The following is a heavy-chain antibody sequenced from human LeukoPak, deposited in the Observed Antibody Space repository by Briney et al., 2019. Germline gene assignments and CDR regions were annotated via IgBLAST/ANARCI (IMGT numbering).Heavy chain of an antibody. J-gene: IGHJ4*02. V-gene: IGHV3-23*01. CDR3: AKDLVTYSGYEEHYFDY. CDR2: ISGSGGST. Sequence: PGGSLRLSCAASGFTFSSYAMSWVRQTPGKGLEWVSAISGSGGSTYYADSVKGRFTISRDNSKNTLYLQMNSLRAEDTAVYYCAKDLVTYSGYEEHYFDYWGQGTLVTVSS. CDR1: GFTFSSYA. D-gene: IGHD5-12*01.